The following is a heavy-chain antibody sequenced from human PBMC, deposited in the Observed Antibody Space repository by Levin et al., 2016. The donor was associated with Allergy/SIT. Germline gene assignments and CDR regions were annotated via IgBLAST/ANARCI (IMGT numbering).Heavy chain of an antibody. CDR1: GFVFSGYT. CDR2: MKEDGSEI. V-gene: IGHV3-7*03. CDR3: ARGGKKRFDR. J-gene: IGHJ5*02. D-gene: IGHD4-23*01. Sequence: GESLKISCAAPGFVFSGYTMSWVRQAPGKGLEGVAKMKEDGSEIYYVDSVKGRFTISRDNAKNSLYLQMNSLTVEDTAVYFCARGGKKRFDRWGQGTLVTVSS.